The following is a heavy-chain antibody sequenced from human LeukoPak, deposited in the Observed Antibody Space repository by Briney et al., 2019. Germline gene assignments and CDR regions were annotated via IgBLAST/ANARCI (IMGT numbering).Heavy chain of an antibody. D-gene: IGHD4-23*01. CDR2: MKEDGGEI. Sequence: PGGSLRLSCAGSGFPFSNYWMAWVRQAPGKGLEWVANMKEDGGEINYVDSVKGRFTISRDNAKNSFDLQMNSLRVDDTAVYYCVRDRGYSTFDYWGQGTLVIVSS. J-gene: IGHJ4*02. CDR3: VRDRGYSTFDY. V-gene: IGHV3-7*01. CDR1: GFPFSNYW.